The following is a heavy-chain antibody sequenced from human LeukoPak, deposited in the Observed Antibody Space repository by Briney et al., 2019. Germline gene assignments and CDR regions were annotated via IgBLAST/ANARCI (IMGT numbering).Heavy chain of an antibody. CDR1: GFTFSSYW. D-gene: IGHD4-23*01. J-gene: IGHJ4*02. CDR2: IASDGSST. Sequence: GGSLRLPCAASGFTFSSYWMNWVRQAPGKGLVWVSRIASDGSSTTYADSVKGRFSISRGNAKNTLYLQMNSLRVEDTAVYYCARGRPHGNDYWGQGTLVTVSS. V-gene: IGHV3-74*01. CDR3: ARGRPHGNDY.